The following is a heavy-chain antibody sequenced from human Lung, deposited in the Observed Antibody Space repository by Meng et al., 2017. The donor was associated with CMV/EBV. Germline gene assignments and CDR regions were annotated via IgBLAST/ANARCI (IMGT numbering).Heavy chain of an antibody. Sequence: GGSXRLSCAASGITLSTYSMSWVRQAPGKGLEWVSSISRSGSYEYYADSVKGRFAISRDNAKNSLYLQMNSLRVEDTAVYYCARVRQGVADHYCDYWGQGTXVTVSS. CDR3: ARVRQGVADHYCDY. CDR1: GITLSTYS. CDR2: ISRSGSYE. D-gene: IGHD2-21*01. J-gene: IGHJ4*02. V-gene: IGHV3-21*01.